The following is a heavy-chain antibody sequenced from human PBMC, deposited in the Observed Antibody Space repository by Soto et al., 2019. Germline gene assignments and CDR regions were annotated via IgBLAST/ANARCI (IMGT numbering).Heavy chain of an antibody. Sequence: EVLLVESVGGLVKPGGSLRLSCAASGFTFGSYSMVWVRQAPENGLEWVSSIGGSSGHIYYAESVKGRLTISRDNAKNSLYLQMNSLRVEDTAVYYCARTNGAYSNYFDYWGQGTLVTVSS. J-gene: IGHJ4*02. CDR2: IGGSSGHI. V-gene: IGHV3-21*01. CDR1: GFTFGSYS. CDR3: ARTNGAYSNYFDY. D-gene: IGHD2-8*01.